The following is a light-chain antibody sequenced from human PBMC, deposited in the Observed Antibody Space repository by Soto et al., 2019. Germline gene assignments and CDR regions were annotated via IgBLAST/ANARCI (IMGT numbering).Light chain of an antibody. CDR1: QGISSA. V-gene: IGKV1-13*02. CDR2: DGS. CDR3: QQRNMWHIT. J-gene: IGKJ5*01. Sequence: ASQGISSALAWYKKKPGKVPKXMIYDGSSLESGVPSRFSGSRSGTDLTLTISSVEPEDSAVYYCQQRNMWHITFGQGTRLEIK.